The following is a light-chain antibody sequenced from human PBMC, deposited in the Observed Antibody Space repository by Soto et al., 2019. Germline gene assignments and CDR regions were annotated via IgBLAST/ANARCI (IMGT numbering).Light chain of an antibody. CDR1: SSNIGTSS. CDR3: AVWDDSLNGHV. J-gene: IGLJ1*01. CDR2: TND. V-gene: IGLV1-44*01. Sequence: QSVLTQPPSASGTPGQTVTISYSGSSSNIGTSSVHWYKHLPGTAPKPLIYTNDQRPSGVPDRLSGSKSGTSASLAISGLQSEDEADYYCAVWDDSLNGHVFGAGTKVTVL.